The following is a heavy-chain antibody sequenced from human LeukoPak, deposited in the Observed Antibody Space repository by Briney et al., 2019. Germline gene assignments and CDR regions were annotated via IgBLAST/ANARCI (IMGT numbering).Heavy chain of an antibody. J-gene: IGHJ5*02. V-gene: IGHV3-9*01. CDR2: FSWNSGSI. Sequence: GGSLRLSCAASGFTFDDYAMHWVRQAPGKGLEWVSGFSWNSGSIGYADSVKGRFTISRDNAKNSLYLQMNSLRAEDTALYYCAKEGTYSSSWYNWFDPWGQGTLVTVSS. CDR1: GFTFDDYA. CDR3: AKEGTYSSSWYNWFDP. D-gene: IGHD6-13*01.